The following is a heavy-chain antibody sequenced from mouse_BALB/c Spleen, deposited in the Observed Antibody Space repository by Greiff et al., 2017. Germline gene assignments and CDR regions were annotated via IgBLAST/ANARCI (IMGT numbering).Heavy chain of an antibody. CDR2: IDPANGNT. CDR1: GFNIKDTY. V-gene: IGHV14-3*02. J-gene: IGHJ4*01. CDR3: ARGEGYAMDY. Sequence: EVQLQQSGAELVKPGASVKLSCTASGFNIKDTYMHWVKQRPEQGLEWIGRIDPANGNTKYDPKFQGKATITADTSSNTAYLQLSSLTSEDTAVYYCARGEGYAMDYWGQGTSVTVSA. D-gene: IGHD2-13*01.